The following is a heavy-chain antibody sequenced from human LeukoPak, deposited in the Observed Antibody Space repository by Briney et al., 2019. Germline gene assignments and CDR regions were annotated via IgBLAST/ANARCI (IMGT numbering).Heavy chain of an antibody. CDR1: GFTFSSHL. CDR3: ATLELSTYYFDY. Sequence: GGSLRLSCAASGFTFSSHLMHWVRQAPGKGLVWVSRISSDGTYTNYADSVRGRFTISRDNAKNTLYLQMNSLRAEDTAVYYCATLELSTYYFDYWGQGTLVTVSS. J-gene: IGHJ4*02. CDR2: ISSDGTYT. V-gene: IGHV3-74*01. D-gene: IGHD3-16*02.